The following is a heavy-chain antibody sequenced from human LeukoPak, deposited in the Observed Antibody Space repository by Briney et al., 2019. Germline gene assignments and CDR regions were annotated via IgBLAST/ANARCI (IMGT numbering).Heavy chain of an antibody. CDR3: ARLGYSGSYFWFDP. J-gene: IGHJ5*02. D-gene: IGHD1-26*01. CDR1: GGSISSYY. V-gene: IGHV4-59*08. CDR2: IYYSGST. Sequence: SETLSLTCTVSGGSISSYYWSWIRQPPGKGLEWIGYIYYSGSTNYNPSLKSRVTISVDTSKNQFSLKLSSVTAADTAVYYCARLGYSGSYFWFDPWGQGTLVTVPS.